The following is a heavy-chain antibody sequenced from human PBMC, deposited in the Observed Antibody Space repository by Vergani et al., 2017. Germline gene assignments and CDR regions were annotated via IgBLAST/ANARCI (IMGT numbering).Heavy chain of an antibody. J-gene: IGHJ4*02. CDR3: TRQPQECASGPPSVPT. CDR2: IYPNGNG. CDR1: GGSMSDFY. D-gene: IGHD5-12*01. Sequence: QLQLQESGPGLVKPSDTLSITCTVSGGSMSDFYWTWIRQPAGRGLEWIGRIYPNGNGNYNESLRSRLTMSIETSRSQFSLSLSSVTAADTAVYYCTRQPQECASGPPSVPTWGQGISVIVSS. V-gene: IGHV4-4*07.